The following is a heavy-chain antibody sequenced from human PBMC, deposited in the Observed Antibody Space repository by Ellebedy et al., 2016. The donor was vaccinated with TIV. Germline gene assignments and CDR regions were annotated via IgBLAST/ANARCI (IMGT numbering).Heavy chain of an antibody. D-gene: IGHD3-9*01. CDR3: TRESFRYFDWDL. V-gene: IGHV3-74*01. CDR1: GFTLSGYW. CDR2: INTDGSST. Sequence: PGGSLRLSCAASGFTLSGYWMHWVRQVPGKGLMWVSRINTDGSSTSYADSVEGRFTITRDNAKKTLYLEMSSLRPKDTAVYYCTRESFRYFDWDLWGQGTLVTVSS. J-gene: IGHJ4*02.